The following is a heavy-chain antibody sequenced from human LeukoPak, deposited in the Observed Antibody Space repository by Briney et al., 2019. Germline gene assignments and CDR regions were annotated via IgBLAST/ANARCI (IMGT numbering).Heavy chain of an antibody. D-gene: IGHD3-3*01. CDR2: IYDSGST. Sequence: SETLSLTCAVYGGSFSGYYWSWIRQPPGKGLEWIGSIYDSGSTYYNPSLKSRVTISVDTSKNQFSLKLSSVTAADTAVYYCARGPLRITIFGVVRYFDYWGQGTLVTVSS. CDR1: GGSFSGYY. J-gene: IGHJ4*02. V-gene: IGHV4-34*01. CDR3: ARGPLRITIFGVVRYFDY.